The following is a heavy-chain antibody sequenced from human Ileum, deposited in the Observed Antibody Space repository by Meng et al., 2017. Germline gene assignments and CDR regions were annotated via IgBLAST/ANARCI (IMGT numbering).Heavy chain of an antibody. CDR1: GFTFSDFY. V-gene: IGHV3-11*04. J-gene: IGHJ4*02. CDR3: ARAARVPAS. Sequence: GESLKISCAASGFTFSDFYMEWIRQVPGKGLEYISYISGSGGDINYSESVKGRFTISRDNAKRSLYLQLNNLGGEDTAVYYCARAARVPASWGQGTLVTVSS. CDR2: ISGSGGDI.